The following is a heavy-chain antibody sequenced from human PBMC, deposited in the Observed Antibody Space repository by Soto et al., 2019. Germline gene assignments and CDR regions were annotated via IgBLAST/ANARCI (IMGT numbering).Heavy chain of an antibody. CDR3: ARGLFTWSQNSGGGNYFDS. CDR2: INHSGSA. J-gene: IGHJ4*02. CDR1: GGSFSGYI. D-gene: IGHD3-10*01. Sequence: PSETLSLTCDVYGGSFSGYIWTWIRQTPGKGLQWIGQINHSGSANYNPSLKSRVTISVHTSNSQFSLELSSVTAADTAVYYCARGLFTWSQNSGGGNYFDSLGQGLQVTV. V-gene: IGHV4-34*01.